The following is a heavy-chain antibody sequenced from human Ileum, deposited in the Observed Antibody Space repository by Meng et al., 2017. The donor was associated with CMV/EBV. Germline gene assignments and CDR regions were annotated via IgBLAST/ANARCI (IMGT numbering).Heavy chain of an antibody. CDR2: IYTSGTT. V-gene: IGHV4-4*07. Sequence: RGSGPGLVKPSDTLSLPCNGSCGSISPYHWSWIRQPAGKGLEWIGRIYTSGTTIYNPSLKSRVTMSVDTSKNQFSLKLSSVTVADTAVYYCARVGAVAGVEGNWFDHWGQGTLVTVSS. CDR1: CGSISPYH. CDR3: ARVGAVAGVEGNWFDH. D-gene: IGHD6-19*01. J-gene: IGHJ5*02.